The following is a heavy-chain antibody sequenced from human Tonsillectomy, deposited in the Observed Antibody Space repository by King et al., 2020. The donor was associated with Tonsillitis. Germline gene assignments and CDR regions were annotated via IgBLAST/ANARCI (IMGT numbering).Heavy chain of an antibody. V-gene: IGHV3-23*04. D-gene: IGHD3-10*01. Sequence: VQLVESGGGLVQPGGSLRVSCAASGFTFSSYAMNWVRQAPGEGLEWVSVISGSGGSTYYADSVKGRFTISRDISKNTLYLQMNSLRAEDTAVYYCAKDGNYYGSGSADYWGQGTLVTVSS. CDR1: GFTFSSYA. J-gene: IGHJ4*02. CDR2: ISGSGGST. CDR3: AKDGNYYGSGSADY.